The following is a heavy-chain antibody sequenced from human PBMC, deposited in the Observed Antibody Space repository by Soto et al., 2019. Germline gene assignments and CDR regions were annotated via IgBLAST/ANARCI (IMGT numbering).Heavy chain of an antibody. V-gene: IGHV3-23*01. J-gene: IGHJ4*02. D-gene: IGHD1-1*01. CDR1: GFSFRNYA. CDR2: LSGSGTMR. Sequence: GALRLSCAASGFSFRNYAMTWVRQAPGKGLEWVSGLSGSGTMRYYADSVGGRFIISRDNAKNTLFLQMDNLRVEDSAVYYCAKEAEENENVPIPGDNWGQGTPVTVSS. CDR3: AKEAEENENVPIPGDN.